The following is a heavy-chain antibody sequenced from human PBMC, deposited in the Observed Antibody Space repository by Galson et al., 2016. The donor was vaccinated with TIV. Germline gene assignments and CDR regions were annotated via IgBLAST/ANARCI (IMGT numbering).Heavy chain of an antibody. D-gene: IGHD3-3*01. Sequence: SVKVSCKASGYTFTKYALHWLRQAPGQRLEWMGWVSGGSGNTKYSQKFQGKVSLTRDSSANTAYMALSSLRSEDTAVYYCARFCSGESCLSVNGFEIWGQGTKVFVSS. CDR1: GYTFTKYA. CDR3: ARFCSGESCLSVNGFEI. V-gene: IGHV1-3*01. CDR2: VSGGSGNT. J-gene: IGHJ3*02.